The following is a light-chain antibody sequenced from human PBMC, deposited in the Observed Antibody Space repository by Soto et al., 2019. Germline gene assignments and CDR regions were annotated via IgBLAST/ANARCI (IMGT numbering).Light chain of an antibody. Sequence: EVVLTQSPAILSLSPGERATLSCRASQSVSFNFAWYQHKPGQAPRPLIYSASDRAPGIPARFSGSGSGTDFTLTISSLEPEAFAVYYCQERNRWPRGTFGAGTKVEIK. V-gene: IGKV3-11*01. J-gene: IGKJ4*01. CDR2: SAS. CDR1: QSVSFN. CDR3: QERNRWPRGT.